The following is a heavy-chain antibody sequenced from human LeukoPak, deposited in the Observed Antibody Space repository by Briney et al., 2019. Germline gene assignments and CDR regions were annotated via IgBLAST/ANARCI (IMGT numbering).Heavy chain of an antibody. CDR1: GFTFSSYA. V-gene: IGHV3-23*01. CDR3: ARDGVVVPAAIEAYYYYGMDV. CDR2: ISGGGGST. D-gene: IGHD2-2*02. Sequence: GGSLRLSCAGSGFTFSSYAMSWVRQAPGKGLEWVSAISGGGGSTYYADSVKGRFTISRDNAKNSLYLQMNSLRAEDTAAYYCARDGVVVPAAIEAYYYYGMDVWGQGTTVTVSS. J-gene: IGHJ6*02.